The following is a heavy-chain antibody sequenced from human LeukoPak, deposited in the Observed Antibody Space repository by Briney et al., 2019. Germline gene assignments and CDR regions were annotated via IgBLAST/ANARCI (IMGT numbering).Heavy chain of an antibody. D-gene: IGHD1-26*01. CDR2: INPNSGGT. CDR3: ARDYAWYSGRHFDY. Sequence: ASVKVSCKASGYTFTGYYMHWVRQAPGQGLEWMGWINPNSGGTNYAQKFQGRVTMTRDTSISTAYMELSRLRSDDTAVYYCARDYAWYSGRHFDYWGQGTLVTVSS. J-gene: IGHJ4*02. V-gene: IGHV1-2*02. CDR1: GYTFTGYY.